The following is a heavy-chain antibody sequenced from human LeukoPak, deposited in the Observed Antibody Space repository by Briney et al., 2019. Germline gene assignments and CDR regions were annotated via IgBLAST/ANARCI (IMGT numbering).Heavy chain of an antibody. V-gene: IGHV4-59*12. J-gene: IGHJ5*02. Sequence: PSETLSLTCTVSGGSISSYYWSWIRQPPGKGLEWIGYIYYSGSTNYNPSLKSRVTISVDTSKNQFSLKLSSVTAADTAVYYCARGRSMVRGVSRPGNWFDPWGQGTLVTVSS. CDR2: IYYSGST. CDR3: ARGRSMVRGVSRPGNWFDP. D-gene: IGHD3-10*01. CDR1: GGSISSYY.